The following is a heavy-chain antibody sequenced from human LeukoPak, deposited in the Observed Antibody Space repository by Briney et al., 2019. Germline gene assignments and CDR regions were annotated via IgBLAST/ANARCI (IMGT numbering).Heavy chain of an antibody. V-gene: IGHV1-18*01. CDR3: ARDPTEIVVVVTAPLDY. D-gene: IGHD2-21*02. CDR2: ISAYNGNT. CDR1: GYTFTSYG. Sequence: ASVKVSCKASGYTFTSYGISWVRQAPGQGLEWMGWISAYNGNTNYAQELRGRVTMTTDTSTSTAYMELRSLRSDDTAVYYCARDPTEIVVVVTAPLDYWGQGTLVTVSS. J-gene: IGHJ4*02.